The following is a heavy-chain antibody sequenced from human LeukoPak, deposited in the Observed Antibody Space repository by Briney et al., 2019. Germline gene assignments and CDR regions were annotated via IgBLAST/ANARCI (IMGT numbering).Heavy chain of an antibody. Sequence: SETLSLTCTVSGGSISSYYWSWIRQPPGKGLEWIGYIYYSGSTNYNPSLKSRVTISVDTSKNQFSLKLSSVTAADTAVYHCARTWYYYDSSGYQRPDNWFDPWGQGTLVTVSS. D-gene: IGHD3-22*01. CDR3: ARTWYYYDSSGYQRPDNWFDP. CDR2: IYYSGST. V-gene: IGHV4-59*01. CDR1: GGSISSYY. J-gene: IGHJ5*02.